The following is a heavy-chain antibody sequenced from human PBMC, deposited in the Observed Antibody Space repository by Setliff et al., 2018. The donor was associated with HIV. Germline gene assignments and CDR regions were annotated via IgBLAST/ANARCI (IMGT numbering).Heavy chain of an antibody. Sequence: GGSLRLACAGSGFPFSAYSLSWVRMAQGKGLEWIAYIYMGNSNIYIGDSVKGRFTISRDNAKNSMYLQMNSLRAEDTAVYYCARREYNYLPRAFDLWGQGTTVTVSS. CDR3: ARREYNYLPRAFDL. D-gene: IGHD1-1*01. V-gene: IGHV3-48*01. CDR1: GFPFSAYS. CDR2: IYMGNSNI. J-gene: IGHJ3*01.